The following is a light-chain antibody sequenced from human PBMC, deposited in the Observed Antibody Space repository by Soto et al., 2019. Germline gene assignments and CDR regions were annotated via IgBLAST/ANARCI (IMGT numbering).Light chain of an antibody. CDR2: KAS. V-gene: IGKV1-5*03. Sequence: DIQMTQSPSTLSASVGDRVTITCRASQSISSWLAWYQQKPGKAPKLLIFKASSLESGVPSRFSGTGSGTEFTLTISGLQPDDFATYYCQQYNSHSKTFGQGTKVDIK. CDR3: QQYNSHSKT. J-gene: IGKJ1*01. CDR1: QSISSW.